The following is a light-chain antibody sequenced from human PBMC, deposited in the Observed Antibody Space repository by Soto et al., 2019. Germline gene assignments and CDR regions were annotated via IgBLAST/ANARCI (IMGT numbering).Light chain of an antibody. CDR2: DAS. Sequence: EIVFTHSPCTLSLSPGERASLSCRASQSVSNNYLAWYQQKPGQAPRLVIYDASSRATGIPDRFSASGSGTDFTLTISRLEPEDFAVYYCQHERTFGQGTKVDIK. CDR3: QHERT. J-gene: IGKJ1*01. V-gene: IGKV3-20*01. CDR1: QSVSNNY.